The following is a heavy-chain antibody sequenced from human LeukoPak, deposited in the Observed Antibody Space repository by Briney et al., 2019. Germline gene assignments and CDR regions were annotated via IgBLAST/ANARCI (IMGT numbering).Heavy chain of an antibody. CDR3: AKGSAGGRPYYFDY. V-gene: IGHV3-23*05. D-gene: IGHD6-13*01. CDR2: IDSSGSYT. Sequence: GGSLRLSCAASDFTFSNTWMNWVRQAPGKGLEWVSAIDSSGSYTWYDDSVKGRFTISRDNSKNTLYLQMNSLRAEDTAVYYCAKGSAGGRPYYFDYWGQGTLVPVSS. CDR1: DFTFSNTW. J-gene: IGHJ4*02.